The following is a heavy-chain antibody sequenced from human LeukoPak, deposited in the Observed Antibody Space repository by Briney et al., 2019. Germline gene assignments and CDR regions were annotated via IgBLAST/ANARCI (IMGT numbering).Heavy chain of an antibody. CDR1: GYTFTSYG. Sequence: ASVKVSCKASGYTFTSYGISWVRQAPGQGLEWMGWISAYNGNTNYAQKPQGRVTMTTDTSTSTAYMELRSLRSDDTAVYYCARDQGGYYDILTGYYTDYWGQGTLVTVSS. J-gene: IGHJ4*02. CDR3: ARDQGGYYDILTGYYTDY. V-gene: IGHV1-18*01. CDR2: ISAYNGNT. D-gene: IGHD3-9*01.